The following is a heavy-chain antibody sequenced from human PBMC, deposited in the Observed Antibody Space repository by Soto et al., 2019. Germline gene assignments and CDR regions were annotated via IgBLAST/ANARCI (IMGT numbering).Heavy chain of an antibody. CDR2: ISYDGSNK. D-gene: IGHD6-19*01. CDR1: GFTFSSYA. CDR3: ARVRRSGWSNYYYYGMDV. J-gene: IGHJ6*02. V-gene: IGHV3-30-3*01. Sequence: QVQLVESGGGVVQPGRSLRLSCAASGFTFSSYAMHWVRQAPGKGLEWVAVISYDGSNKYYADSVKGRFTISRDNSKNTLYLQMNSLRAEDTAVYYCARVRRSGWSNYYYYGMDVWGQGTTVTVSS.